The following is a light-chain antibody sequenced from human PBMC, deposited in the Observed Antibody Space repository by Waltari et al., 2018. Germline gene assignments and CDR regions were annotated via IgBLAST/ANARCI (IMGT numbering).Light chain of an antibody. CDR1: SSDVGGYNY. Sequence: QSALTQPRSVSGSPGQSVTISCTGTSSDVGGYNYVSLYQQHPGKAPKVIIYDVSQGPAVVPDRFSGSKSGNAASLTIAGLQAEDEADYYCCSYAVSFTYVFGTGTKVTVL. J-gene: IGLJ1*01. V-gene: IGLV2-11*01. CDR3: CSYAVSFTYV. CDR2: DVS.